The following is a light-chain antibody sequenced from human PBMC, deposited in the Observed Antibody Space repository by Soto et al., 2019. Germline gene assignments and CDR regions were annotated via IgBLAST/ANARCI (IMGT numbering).Light chain of an antibody. CDR2: DAS. CDR3: QQRSNWPPGVT. Sequence: IVMTESPASLSLSPGDRGTITCRAIQCVSSYLAWYQQKPGQAPRLLIYDASNRATGIPPRLSGGGSGTNFTRTISSLEPEEFAVYYCQQRSNWPPGVTFGEGTRL. J-gene: IGKJ5*01. V-gene: IGKV3-11*01. CDR1: QCVSSY.